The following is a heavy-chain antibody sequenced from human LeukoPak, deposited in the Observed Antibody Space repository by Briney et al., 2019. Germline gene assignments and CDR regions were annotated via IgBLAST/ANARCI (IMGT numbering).Heavy chain of an antibody. CDR1: GFTFSSYG. V-gene: IGHV3-33*01. CDR3: ARQTGIAAAGTMAPDY. CDR2: IWYDGSNK. D-gene: IGHD6-13*01. Sequence: GGSLRLSCAASGFTFSSYGMHWVRQAPGKGLEWVAVIWYDGSNKYYADSVKGRFTISRDNSKSTLYLQMNSLRAEDTAVYYCARQTGIAAAGTMAPDYWGQGTLVTVSS. J-gene: IGHJ4*02.